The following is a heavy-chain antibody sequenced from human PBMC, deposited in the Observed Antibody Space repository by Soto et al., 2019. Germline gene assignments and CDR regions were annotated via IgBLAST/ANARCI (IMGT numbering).Heavy chain of an antibody. D-gene: IGHD3-10*01. V-gene: IGHV1-46*01. Sequence: VASVKVSCKASGYTFTSYYMNWVRQAPGQGLEWLGRINPNGGNTTYAQRFQGRVTMTRDTSTSTAYMELRSLRSDDTAVYYCARGYYYGSGRPTPGGMDVWGQGTTVTVSS. J-gene: IGHJ6*02. CDR3: ARGYYYGSGRPTPGGMDV. CDR2: INPNGGNT. CDR1: GYTFTSYY.